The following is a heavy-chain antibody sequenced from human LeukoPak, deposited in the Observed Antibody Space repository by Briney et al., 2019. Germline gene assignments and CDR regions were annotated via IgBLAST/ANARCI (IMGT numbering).Heavy chain of an antibody. CDR2: VYYSGNT. D-gene: IGHD1-26*01. Sequence: SETLSLTCTVSGASISSYYWSWIRQPPGKGLEWIGYVYYSGNTNYNPSLKSRVTISVETSKNQFTLKLSSVTAADTAVYYCARAAYSGSYHSDYWGQGTLVTVSS. V-gene: IGHV4-59*01. J-gene: IGHJ4*02. CDR3: ARAAYSGSYHSDY. CDR1: GASISSYY.